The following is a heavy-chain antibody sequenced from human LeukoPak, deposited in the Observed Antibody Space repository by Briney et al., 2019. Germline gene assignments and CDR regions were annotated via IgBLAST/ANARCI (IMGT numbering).Heavy chain of an antibody. Sequence: PPEALSLTCTDAGGSLSNYYWRWIRQTPGKGLEWVAYIYYTGSTNYNPSLKSRVTISVDTSKNQFSLRLSSVTAADTAVYYCARHRDYGSGWYGFDYWGQGTLVTVSS. CDR3: ARHRDYGSGWYGFDY. V-gene: IGHV4-59*08. CDR1: GGSLSNYY. J-gene: IGHJ4*02. D-gene: IGHD6-19*01. CDR2: IYYTGST.